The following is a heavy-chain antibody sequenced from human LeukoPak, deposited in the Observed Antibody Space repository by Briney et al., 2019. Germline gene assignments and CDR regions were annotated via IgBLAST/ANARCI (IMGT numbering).Heavy chain of an antibody. D-gene: IGHD3-16*01. CDR3: ARDVEGGTFDI. CDR2: IDQSGGRN. Sequence: PGGSLRLSCAASGXTFSRFWVNWVRQAPGRGLEWVANIDQSGGRNNYVDSVKGRFTISRDNAKNSLFLEMSSLRADDTAVYFCARDVEGGTFDIWGQGTTVTVSS. J-gene: IGHJ3*02. CDR1: GXTFSRFW. V-gene: IGHV3-7*05.